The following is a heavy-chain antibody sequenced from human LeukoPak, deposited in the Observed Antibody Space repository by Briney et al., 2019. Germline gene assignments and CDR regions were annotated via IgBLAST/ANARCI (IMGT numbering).Heavy chain of an antibody. CDR3: ARYLGGSSAFDI. CDR2: ISAYNGNT. CDR1: GYTFTSYG. J-gene: IGHJ3*02. V-gene: IGHV1-18*01. D-gene: IGHD2-15*01. Sequence: ASVKVSCKASGYTFTSYGLSWVRQAPGQGLEWMGWISAYNGNTNYAQKLQGRVTMTTDTSTSTAFMERRSLRSNDTAAYYCARYLGGSSAFDIWGQGTMVTVSS.